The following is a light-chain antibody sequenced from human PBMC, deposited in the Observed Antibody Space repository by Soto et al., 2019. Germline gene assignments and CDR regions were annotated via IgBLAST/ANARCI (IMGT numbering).Light chain of an antibody. J-gene: IGLJ3*02. V-gene: IGLV2-11*01. CDR1: SSDVGAYNY. CDR2: DVN. Sequence: QSVLTQPRSVSGSPGQSVTISCTGTSSDVGAYNYVSWYQQHPGKAPKLILYDVNKRPSGVPDRFSGSKSGTSASLAISGLQSEDEADYYCASWDDSLNGPLFGGGTKVTVL. CDR3: ASWDDSLNGPL.